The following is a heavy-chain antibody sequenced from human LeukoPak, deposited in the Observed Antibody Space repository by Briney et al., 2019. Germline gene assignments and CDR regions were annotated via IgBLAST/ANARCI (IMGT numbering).Heavy chain of an antibody. V-gene: IGHV3-23*01. CDR3: AKEEAEVGRPNFHS. CDR2: ITGSGENA. CDR1: GFDFYNYA. Sequence: PGGSLRLSCTASGFDFYNYAMAWVRLAPGKGLEWVSGITGSGENAYFADSVKGRFTISRDNSKNTLHLEMHSLRAEDAAVYYCAKEEAEVGRPNFHSWGQGTLVTVSS. J-gene: IGHJ4*02.